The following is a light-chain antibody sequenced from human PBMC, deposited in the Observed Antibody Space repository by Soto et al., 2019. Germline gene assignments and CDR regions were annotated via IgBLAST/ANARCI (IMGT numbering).Light chain of an antibody. CDR3: QHYNSYSEA. Sequence: DIQMTQSPSSLSASVGDRVTITCRASQYISSYLTWYQQKPGKAPKLLIYAASSLQSGVPSRFSGSGSGTEFTLTISSLQPDDFATYYCQHYNSYSEAFGQGTKVDIK. CDR1: QYISSY. CDR2: AAS. J-gene: IGKJ1*01. V-gene: IGKV1-5*01.